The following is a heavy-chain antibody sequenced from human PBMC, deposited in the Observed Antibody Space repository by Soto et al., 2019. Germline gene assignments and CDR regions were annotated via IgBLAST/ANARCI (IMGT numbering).Heavy chain of an antibody. D-gene: IGHD1-1*01. V-gene: IGHV4-39*01. CDR1: GGSISSSSYY. J-gene: IGHJ3*02. CDR2: IYYSGST. Sequence: PSETLSLTCTVSGGSISSSSYYWGWIRQPPGKGLEWIGSIYYSGSTYYNPSLKSRVTISVDTSKNQFSLKLSYVTAADTALYYCARVERGTATTVVDAFDIWGPGTMVTVSS. CDR3: ARVERGTATTVVDAFDI.